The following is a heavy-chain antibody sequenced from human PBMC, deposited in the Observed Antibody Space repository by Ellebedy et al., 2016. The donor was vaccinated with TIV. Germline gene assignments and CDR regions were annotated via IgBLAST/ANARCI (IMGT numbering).Heavy chain of an antibody. CDR2: INPDSGVT. CDR3: ARERTTTVDF. J-gene: IGHJ4*02. D-gene: IGHD4-17*01. Sequence: AASVKVSCKASGYSFTDYYLHWVRQAPGQGLEWMAWINPDSGVTIVAQKFQGRVTVTRDTSIATAYMELSSLSSDDTAVYFCARERTTTVDFWGQGTLVSVSS. V-gene: IGHV1-2*02. CDR1: GYSFTDYY.